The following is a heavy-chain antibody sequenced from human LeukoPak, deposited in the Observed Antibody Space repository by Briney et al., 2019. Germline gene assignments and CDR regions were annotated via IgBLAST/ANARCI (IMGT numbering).Heavy chain of an antibody. Sequence: GGSLRLSCVASGFTLDAYAMHWVRQAPGKGLEWVSAISGSGGSTYYADSVKGRFTISRDNSKNTLYLQMNSLRAEDTAVYYCAKDRGSYGTGLGFDYWGQGTLVTVSS. V-gene: IGHV3-23*01. J-gene: IGHJ4*02. CDR3: AKDRGSYGTGLGFDY. D-gene: IGHD1-26*01. CDR1: GFTLDAYA. CDR2: ISGSGGST.